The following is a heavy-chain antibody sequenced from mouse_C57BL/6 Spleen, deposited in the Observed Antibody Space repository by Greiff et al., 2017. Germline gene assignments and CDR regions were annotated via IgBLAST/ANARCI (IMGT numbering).Heavy chain of an antibody. J-gene: IGHJ4*01. D-gene: IGHD2-2*01. CDR3: ARDREVTTGYAMGY. CDR1: GFTFSSYA. Sequence: EVKLVESGGGLVKPGGSLKLSCAASGFTFSSYAMSWVRQTPEKRLEWVATISDGGSYTYYPDNVKGRFTISRDNAKNNLYLQMSHLRAEDTAVYYCARDREVTTGYAMGYWGQGTSVTVSS. CDR2: ISDGGSYT. V-gene: IGHV5-4*01.